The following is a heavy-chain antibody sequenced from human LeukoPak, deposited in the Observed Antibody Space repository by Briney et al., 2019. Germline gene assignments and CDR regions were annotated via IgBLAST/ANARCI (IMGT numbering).Heavy chain of an antibody. CDR1: GYTLTELS. Sequence: ASVKVSCKVSGYTLTELSLHWGRQAPGKGLEGMGGFDPEDGETIYAQKFQGRVTMTEDTSTDTAYMELSSLRSEDTAVYYCAVYDFWSGYRKYYFDYWGQGTLVTVSS. V-gene: IGHV1-24*01. CDR3: AVYDFWSGYRKYYFDY. CDR2: FDPEDGET. J-gene: IGHJ4*02. D-gene: IGHD3-3*01.